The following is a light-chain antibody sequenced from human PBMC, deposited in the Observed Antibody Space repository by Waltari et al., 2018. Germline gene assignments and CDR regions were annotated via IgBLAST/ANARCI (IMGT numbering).Light chain of an antibody. Sequence: YVVPQPPSVSVAPGQTARITCGADNIESIQLHGSHKKPGQAPVMVVYDDDARPSGIPGRFSGSNSGDTATLTISRVEAGDEADYYCQFWDNSNDHPYVFGTGTKVTVL. V-gene: IGLV3-21*02. CDR2: DDD. J-gene: IGLJ1*01. CDR1: NIESIQ. CDR3: QFWDNSNDHPYV.